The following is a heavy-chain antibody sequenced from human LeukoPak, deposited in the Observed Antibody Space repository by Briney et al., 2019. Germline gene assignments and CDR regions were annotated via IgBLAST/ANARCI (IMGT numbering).Heavy chain of an antibody. Sequence: GGSLRLSCAASGFTFSTYGMHWVRQAPGKGLEWVAFIRSDGSTKYFADSVKGRFTISRDNSKNTLYLQMNSLRAEDTAVYFCARLSSWVFEIWGQGTMVTVSS. J-gene: IGHJ3*02. CDR2: IRSDGSTK. V-gene: IGHV3-30*02. CDR1: GFTFSTYG. D-gene: IGHD2-21*02. CDR3: ARLSSWVFEI.